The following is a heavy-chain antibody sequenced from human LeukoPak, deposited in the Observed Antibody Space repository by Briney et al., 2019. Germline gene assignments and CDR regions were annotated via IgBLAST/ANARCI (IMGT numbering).Heavy chain of an antibody. J-gene: IGHJ6*02. Sequence: GGSLRLSCAASGFTFSSYWMSWVRQAPGKGLEWVANIKQDGSEKYYVDSVKGQFTISRDNAENSLYLQMNSLRGEDTAVYYCARGPVFHSYGFHYFYYGMDVWGQGTTVTVSS. CDR2: IKQDGSEK. V-gene: IGHV3-7*01. CDR3: ARGPVFHSYGFHYFYYGMDV. D-gene: IGHD5-18*01. CDR1: GFTFSSYW.